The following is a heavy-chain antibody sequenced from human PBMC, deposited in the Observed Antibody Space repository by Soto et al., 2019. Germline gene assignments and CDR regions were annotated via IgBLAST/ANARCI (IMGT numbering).Heavy chain of an antibody. CDR1: GFSLSTSGVG. CDR2: IYWNDDK. V-gene: IGHV2-5*01. D-gene: IGHD2-21*02. CDR3: AHTAYCGGDCYADAFDI. Sequence: QITLKESGPTLVKPTQTLTLTCTFSGFSLSTSGVGVGWIRQPPGKALEWLALIYWNDDKRYSPSLKSRLTITKDTSKNQVVLTMTNMDPVDTATYYCAHTAYCGGDCYADAFDIWGQGTMVTVSS. J-gene: IGHJ3*02.